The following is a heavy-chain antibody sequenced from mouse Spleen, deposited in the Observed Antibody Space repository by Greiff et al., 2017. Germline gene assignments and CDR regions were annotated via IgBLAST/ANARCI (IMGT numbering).Heavy chain of an antibody. V-gene: IGHV1-55*01. D-gene: IGHD2-4*01. J-gene: IGHJ3*01. CDR3: ARSTMIRAWFAY. CDR1: GYTFTSYW. Sequence: VQRVESGAELVKPGASVKMSCKASGYTFTSYWITWVKQRPGQGLEWIGDIYPGSGSTNYNEKFKSKATLTVDTSSSTAYMQLSSLTSEDSAVYYCARSTMIRAWFAYWGQGTLVTVSA. CDR2: IYPGSGST.